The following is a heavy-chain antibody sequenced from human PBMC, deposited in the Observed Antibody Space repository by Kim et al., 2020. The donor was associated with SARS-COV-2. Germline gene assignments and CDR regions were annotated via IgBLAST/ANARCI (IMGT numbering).Heavy chain of an antibody. D-gene: IGHD3-22*01. J-gene: IGHJ3*02. Sequence: DYAGSVKSRKTINADTSKNQFSLQLNSVSPEDTAVYYCARDTPGQKGYDIWGQGTMVTVSS. CDR3: ARDTPGQKGYDI. V-gene: IGHV6-1*01.